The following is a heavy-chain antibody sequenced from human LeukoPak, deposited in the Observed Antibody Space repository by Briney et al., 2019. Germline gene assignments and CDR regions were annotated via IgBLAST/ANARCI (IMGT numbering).Heavy chain of an antibody. D-gene: IGHD4-17*01. CDR3: ARTYGNDAFDI. V-gene: IGHV3-20*01. Sequence: GGSLRLSSAASGFTFDDYGMSWVRQAPGKGLEWVSGINWNGGSTGHADSVKGRFTISRDNAKNSLYLQMNSLRAEDTALYHCARTYGNDAFDIWGQGTMVTVSS. J-gene: IGHJ3*02. CDR2: INWNGGST. CDR1: GFTFDDYG.